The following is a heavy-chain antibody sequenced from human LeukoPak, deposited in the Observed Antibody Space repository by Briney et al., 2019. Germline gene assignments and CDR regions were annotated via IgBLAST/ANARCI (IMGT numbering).Heavy chain of an antibody. J-gene: IGHJ4*02. CDR2: IYHSGNT. V-gene: IGHV4-39*07. CDR3: AREGGPYRPLDY. CDR1: GGSISSSSYY. Sequence: SETLSLTCTVSGGSISSSSYYWGWIRQPPGKGLEWIGEIYHSGNTNYNPSLKSRVTISVDWSKNHFSLKLSSVTAADTAVYYCAREGGPYRPLDYSGQGTLVTVAS.